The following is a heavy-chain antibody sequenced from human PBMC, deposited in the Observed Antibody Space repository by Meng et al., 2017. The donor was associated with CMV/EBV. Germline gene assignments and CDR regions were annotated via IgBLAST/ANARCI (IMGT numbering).Heavy chain of an antibody. CDR1: GFTFSSDG. D-gene: IGHD6-19*01. V-gene: IGHV3-30*02. CDR2: IRYDGSNK. Sequence: GGSLRLSCAASGFTFSSDGMHWVRQAPGKGLEWVAFIRYDGSNKYYADSVKGRFTISRDNSKNTLYLQMNSLRAEDTAVYYCAKLLVVAGTVGRTKGAYRDYWGQGTLVTVSS. J-gene: IGHJ4*02. CDR3: AKLLVVAGTVGRTKGAYRDY.